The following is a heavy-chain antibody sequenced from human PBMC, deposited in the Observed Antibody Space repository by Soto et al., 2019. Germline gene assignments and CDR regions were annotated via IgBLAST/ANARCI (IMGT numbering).Heavy chain of an antibody. J-gene: IGHJ4*02. CDR1: VGSVDIYY. V-gene: IGHV4-4*07. D-gene: IGHD3-22*01. CDR3: ARVSFYDSSGLDY. CDR2: IYTSGRT. Sequence: DTLYRTCTVSVGSVDIYYWSWIRPTAGKGLEWIGRIYTSGRTNYNPSLKSRVTMSVDTSKNQFSLKLSSVTAADTAVYYCARVSFYDSSGLDYWGQGTLVNVS.